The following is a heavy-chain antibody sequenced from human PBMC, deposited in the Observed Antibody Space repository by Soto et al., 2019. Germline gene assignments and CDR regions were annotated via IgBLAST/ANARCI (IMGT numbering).Heavy chain of an antibody. Sequence: QVQLVQSGAEVKKPGSSVKVSCKAPGGTFSTYAISWVRQAPGQGLEWMGGVIPLFGTPKYAQKFQGRVPITADESTSTGYMEMRSMRTADKAVYYWGGSKGGSSSLDSYYYYYYGIDVWGQGTTVTVSS. CDR1: GGTFSTYA. J-gene: IGHJ6*02. CDR2: VIPLFGTP. V-gene: IGHV1-69*01. D-gene: IGHD2-15*01. CDR3: GGSKGGSSSLDSYYYYYYGIDV.